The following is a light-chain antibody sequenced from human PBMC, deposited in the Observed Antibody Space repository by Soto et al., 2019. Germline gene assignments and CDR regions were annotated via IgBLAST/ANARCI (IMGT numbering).Light chain of an antibody. CDR1: QNINNY. V-gene: IGKV1-33*01. CDR3: QQYESLPT. J-gene: IGKJ5*01. CDR2: DAS. Sequence: DIQMTQSPSSLSASVGDRVTITCQASQNINNYLNWYQQKPGRAPKLLIYDASNLEAGVPSRFRASGSGTDFPFTISRLQPGDIATYYCQQYESLPTFGQGKRLEIK.